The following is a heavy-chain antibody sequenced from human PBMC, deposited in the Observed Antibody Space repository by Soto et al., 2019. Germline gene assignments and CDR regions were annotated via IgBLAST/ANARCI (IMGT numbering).Heavy chain of an antibody. CDR1: GGTFNSYT. D-gene: IGHD3-22*01. CDR2: IIPVLGVA. CDR3: ARSGFASPGTLGT. J-gene: IGHJ5*02. Sequence: QVQLVQSGAEVKKPGSSVKVSCRASGGTFNSYTINWVRQAPGHGPEWLGRIIPVLGVANYAQRFQGRVTITPDKSTSKVSMDLTTRTSEETAAYYCARSGFASPGTLGTWGQGTMVTVSS. V-gene: IGHV1-69*02.